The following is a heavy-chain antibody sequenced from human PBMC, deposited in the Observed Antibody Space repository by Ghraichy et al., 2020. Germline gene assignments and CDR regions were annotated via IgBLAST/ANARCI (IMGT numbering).Heavy chain of an antibody. J-gene: IGHJ4*02. CDR1: GFTLSTYW. Sequence: GGSLRLACAASGFTLSTYWMSWVRQAPGQGLEWVANIKQDGSEKYYVDSVKGRFTISRDNAKNSLYLQMNRLRAEDTAVYYCARVWGYCSGGRCYSGGFDYWGQGTLVTVS. V-gene: IGHV3-7*01. CDR3: ARVWGYCSGGRCYSGGFDY. CDR2: IKQDGSEK. D-gene: IGHD2-15*01.